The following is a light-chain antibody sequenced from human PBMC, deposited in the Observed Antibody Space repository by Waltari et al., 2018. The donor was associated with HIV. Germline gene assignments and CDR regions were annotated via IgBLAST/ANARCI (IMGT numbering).Light chain of an antibody. CDR2: KVS. J-gene: IGKJ1*01. CDR3: MQGAHWPRT. Sequence: DVVMTQSPLSLPVTLGQPASISCRSSQSLLYSDGNIYLTWFQQRPGQSPRRLIYKVSSRDSGVPDRFSGSGSGTDFTLRISRVEAEDVGVYYCMQGAHWPRTFGQGTKVEIK. V-gene: IGKV2-30*01. CDR1: QSLLYSDGNIY.